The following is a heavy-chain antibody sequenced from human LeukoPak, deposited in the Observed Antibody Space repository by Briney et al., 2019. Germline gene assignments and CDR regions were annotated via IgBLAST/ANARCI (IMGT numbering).Heavy chain of an antibody. CDR3: ARTSCAVNTKGLDS. J-gene: IGHJ4*02. V-gene: IGHV3-53*01. Sequence: GGSLRLSCAASGFAVSSNYMTWVRQAPGKGLEWVSVVYSGGSTEYADSVKGRFTISRDNSKNTLYLQMNSLRAEDTAVYYCARTSCAVNTKGLDSWGQGTLVTVSS. CDR1: GFAVSSNY. CDR2: VYSGGST. D-gene: IGHD2-2*01.